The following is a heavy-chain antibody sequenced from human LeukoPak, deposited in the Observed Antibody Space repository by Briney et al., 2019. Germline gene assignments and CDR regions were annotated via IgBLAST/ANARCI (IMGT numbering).Heavy chain of an antibody. D-gene: IGHD3-10*01. J-gene: IGHJ3*01. CDR1: GFIFSNYG. V-gene: IGHV3-33*01. CDR2: IWYDGSKQ. CDR3: ARDSGPFTRGTSAFDL. Sequence: GGSLRLSCTASGFIFSNYGFHWVRQAPGKGLEWVAVIWYDGSKQYYADSVKGRFTISRDSSKNTLYLQVNSLRAEDTAVYYCARDSGPFTRGTSAFDLCGQGTMVTVSS.